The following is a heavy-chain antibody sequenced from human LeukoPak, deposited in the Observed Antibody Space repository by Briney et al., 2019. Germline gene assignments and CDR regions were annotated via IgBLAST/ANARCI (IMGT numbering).Heavy chain of an antibody. Sequence: GGSLRLSCAASGFTFDDYGMNWGRHATGKGLKWVSGINWDGGSTGYADSVEGRFTISRDNAKNSLYLEMNSLRAEDTAVYYCATTNYYYYMDVWGKGTTVTVSS. D-gene: IGHD1-7*01. V-gene: IGHV3-20*04. CDR3: ATTNYYYYMDV. CDR1: GFTFDDYG. J-gene: IGHJ6*03. CDR2: INWDGGST.